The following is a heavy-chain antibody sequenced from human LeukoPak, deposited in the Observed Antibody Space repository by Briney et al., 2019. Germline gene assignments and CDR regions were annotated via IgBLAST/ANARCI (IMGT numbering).Heavy chain of an antibody. CDR2: IYYRGST. V-gene: IGHV4-59*01. CDR1: GGSISSDY. J-gene: IGHJ4*02. Sequence: PSETLSLTCTVSGGSISSDYWSWIRQPPGKGLEWIGYIYYRGSTNYNPSIKSRVTISVDTSKNQFSLKLSSVTAADTAVYYCARLSGYSSGHYYSDYWGQGTLVTVSS. CDR3: ARLSGYSSGHYYSDY. D-gene: IGHD3-22*01.